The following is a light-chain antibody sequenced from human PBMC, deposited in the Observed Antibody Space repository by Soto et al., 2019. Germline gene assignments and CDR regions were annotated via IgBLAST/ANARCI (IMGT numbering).Light chain of an antibody. Sequence: EIVLTQSPPTRFVSPEERATRSCRSSQSVSSNLAWYQQKPGQAPRLLIYGASTRATGIPARFSGSGSGTEFTLTISSLQSEDFAVYYCQQYNNWPLTFGQGTKVDIK. V-gene: IGKV3-15*01. CDR1: QSVSSN. CDR2: GAS. CDR3: QQYNNWPLT. J-gene: IGKJ1*01.